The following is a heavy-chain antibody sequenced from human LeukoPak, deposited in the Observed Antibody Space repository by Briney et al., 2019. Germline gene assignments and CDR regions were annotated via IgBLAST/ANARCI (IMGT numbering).Heavy chain of an antibody. V-gene: IGHV3-21*01. Sequence: GGSLRLSCAASGFTFSSYSMNWVRQAPGKGLEWVSSISSSSSYIYYADSVKGRFTISRDNAKNSLYLQMNSLRAEDTAVYYCARVGGSSWRDWFDPWGQGTLVTVSS. CDR2: ISSSSSYI. D-gene: IGHD6-13*01. CDR3: ARVGGSSWRDWFDP. J-gene: IGHJ5*02. CDR1: GFTFSSYS.